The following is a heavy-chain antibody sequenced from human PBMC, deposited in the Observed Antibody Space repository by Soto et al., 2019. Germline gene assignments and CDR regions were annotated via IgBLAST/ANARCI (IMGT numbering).Heavy chain of an antibody. D-gene: IGHD2-2*01. CDR1: GFTFSSYA. CDR2: ISGSGGST. J-gene: IGHJ6*02. CDR3: AKDMGYCSSTSCANYYYYGMDV. Sequence: SLRLSCAASGFTFSSYAMSWVRQAPGKGLEWVSAISGSGGSTYYADSVKGRFTISRDNSKNTLYLQMNSLRAEDTAVYYCAKDMGYCSSTSCANYYYYGMDVWGQGTTVTVSS. V-gene: IGHV3-23*01.